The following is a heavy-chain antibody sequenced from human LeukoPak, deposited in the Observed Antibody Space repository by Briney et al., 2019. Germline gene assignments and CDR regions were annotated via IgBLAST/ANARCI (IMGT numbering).Heavy chain of an antibody. Sequence: SETLSLTCTVSGGSISSYYWSWIRQPAGKGLEWIGYIYYSGSTNYNPSLKSRVTISVDTSKNQFSLKLSSVTAADTAVYYCAKRSYGSGSHDYWGQGTLVTVSS. J-gene: IGHJ4*02. CDR2: IYYSGST. CDR1: GGSISSYY. D-gene: IGHD3-10*01. CDR3: AKRSYGSGSHDY. V-gene: IGHV4-59*01.